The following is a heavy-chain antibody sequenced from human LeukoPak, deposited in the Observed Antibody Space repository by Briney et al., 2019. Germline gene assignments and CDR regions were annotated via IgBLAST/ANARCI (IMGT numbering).Heavy chain of an antibody. CDR2: ISYDGSNK. D-gene: IGHD4-17*01. J-gene: IGHJ4*02. V-gene: IGHV3-30-3*01. CDR3: ARETGGTVGSTDFDY. CDR1: GFTFSSYA. Sequence: GGSLRLSCAASGFTFSSYAMHWVRQAPGKGLEWVAVISYDGSNKCYTDSVKGRFTISRDNSKNTLYLQMNSLRAEDTALYYCARETGGTVGSTDFDYWGQGTLVTVSS.